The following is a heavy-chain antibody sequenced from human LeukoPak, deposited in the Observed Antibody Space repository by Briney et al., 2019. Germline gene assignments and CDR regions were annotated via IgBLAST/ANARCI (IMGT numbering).Heavy chain of an antibody. CDR3: ARGYCSGGSCYSG. V-gene: IGHV4-59*01. CDR2: IYYSGST. Sequence: SETLSLTCTVSGGSISSYYWSWIRQPPGKGLEWIGYIYYSGSTNYNPSLKGRVTISVDTSKNQFSLKLSSVTAADTAVYYCARGYCSGGSCYSGWGQGTLVTVSS. CDR1: GGSISSYY. J-gene: IGHJ4*02. D-gene: IGHD2-15*01.